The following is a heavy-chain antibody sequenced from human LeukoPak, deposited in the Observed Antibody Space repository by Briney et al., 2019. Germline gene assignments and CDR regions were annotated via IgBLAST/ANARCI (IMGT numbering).Heavy chain of an antibody. CDR2: ISSSSDYI. CDR1: GFTFSTYT. CDR3: ARALIDSGWFDP. V-gene: IGHV3-21*01. Sequence: GGSLRLSRAASGFTFSTYTMNWVRQAPGKGPEWGSSISSSSDYIYYADSVTGRFTISRDNAKNSLYLQMNRLRAEDTAVYYCARALIDSGWFDPWGRGTLVTVSS. D-gene: IGHD3-22*01. J-gene: IGHJ5*02.